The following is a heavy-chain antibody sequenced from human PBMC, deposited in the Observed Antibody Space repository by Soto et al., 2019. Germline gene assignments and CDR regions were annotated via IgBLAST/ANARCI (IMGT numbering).Heavy chain of an antibody. J-gene: IGHJ6*02. CDR3: AGEIAARPNGMDV. CDR1: GYTFTGYY. Sequence: ASVKVSCKASGYTFTGYYMHWVRQAPGQGLEWMGWINPNSGGTNYAQKFQGWVTMTRDTSISTAYMELSRLRSDDTAVYYCAGEIAARPNGMDVWGQGTTVTVSS. CDR2: INPNSGGT. D-gene: IGHD6-6*01. V-gene: IGHV1-2*04.